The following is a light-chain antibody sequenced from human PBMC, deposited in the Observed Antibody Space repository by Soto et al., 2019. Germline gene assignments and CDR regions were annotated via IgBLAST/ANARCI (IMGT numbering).Light chain of an antibody. V-gene: IGKV3-15*01. CDR3: QHYNNVGGT. Sequence: EIVMTQSQATMSVSPGERATLSFRDSQSVRSNLAWYKQKPGQAPRLLIYGASTRATCIPARFSGSGSGTDFSLTISSLQSEDFAVYYFQHYNNVGGTFGQGTKLEIK. CDR2: GAS. CDR1: QSVRSN. J-gene: IGKJ2*02.